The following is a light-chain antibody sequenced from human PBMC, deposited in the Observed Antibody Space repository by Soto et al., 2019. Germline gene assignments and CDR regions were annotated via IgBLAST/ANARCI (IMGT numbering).Light chain of an antibody. CDR2: GAS. V-gene: IGKV1-39*01. Sequence: DIPMTQSPSSLSASVGDKVTITCRASQSISSYLNWYQQKPRNAPKLLIYGASSLQSGVSSRFSGSGSGTDFTLTINSLQPEDFATYYCQQSYSTPFTFGPGTKVDIK. J-gene: IGKJ3*01. CDR3: QQSYSTPFT. CDR1: QSISSY.